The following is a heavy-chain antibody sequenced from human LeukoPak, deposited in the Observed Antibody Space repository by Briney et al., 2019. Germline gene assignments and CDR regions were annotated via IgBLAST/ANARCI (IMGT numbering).Heavy chain of an antibody. D-gene: IGHD2-15*01. V-gene: IGHV1-69*05. CDR1: GGTFSSYA. CDR2: IIPIFGTA. J-gene: IGHJ3*02. CDR3: ARDRVAATDAFDI. Sequence: SVKVSCKASGGTFSSYAISWVRQAPGQGLEWMGRIIPIFGTANYAQKFQGRVTITTDEFTSTAYMELSSLRSEDTAVYYCARDRVAATDAFDIWGQGTMVTVSS.